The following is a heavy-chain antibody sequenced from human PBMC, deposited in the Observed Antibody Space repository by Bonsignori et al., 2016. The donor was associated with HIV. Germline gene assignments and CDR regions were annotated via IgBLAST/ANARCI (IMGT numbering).Heavy chain of an antibody. D-gene: IGHD6-19*01. J-gene: IGHJ5*02. Sequence: LKISCAASGFTFSDFSMHWIRQAPGKGLEWIAYIINSGTSLYYADSVRGRFTISRDNAKSSLFLQMDSLRVEDTAVYYCARAGTNGWRGGWFDPWGQGTPVTVSS. CDR3: ARAGTNGWRGGWFDP. CDR2: IINSGTSL. V-gene: IGHV3-11*01. CDR1: GFTFSDFS.